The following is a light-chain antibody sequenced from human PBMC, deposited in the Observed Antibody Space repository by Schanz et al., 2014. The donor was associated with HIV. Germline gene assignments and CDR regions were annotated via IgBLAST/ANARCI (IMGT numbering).Light chain of an antibody. CDR3: RQHKAYPLT. Sequence: DIQMTQSPSSLSASVGDRVTITCRASQGIGNDLGWYQQRPGKAPKRLIYAASTLQSGVPSRFVGGGSGTEITLTIGGLQPEDFATYYCRQHKAYPLTFGQGTRLDI. CDR1: QGIGND. V-gene: IGKV1-17*01. J-gene: IGKJ5*01. CDR2: AAS.